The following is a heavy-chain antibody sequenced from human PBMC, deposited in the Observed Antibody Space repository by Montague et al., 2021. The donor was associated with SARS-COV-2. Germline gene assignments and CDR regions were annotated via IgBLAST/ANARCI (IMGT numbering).Heavy chain of an antibody. CDR2: IYYSGCT. J-gene: IGHJ1*01. CDR1: GGSLSSYY. D-gene: IGHD3-9*01. Sequence: SETRSLTCTVSGGSLSSYYWSWSRQPPGKGLEWIGYIYYSGCTNYNPSLRSRVAISADTSKNQFSLNLSPVTAAATAAYYCARHVPGCLTRFHHWGQGSLVTVSS. CDR3: ARHVPGCLTRFHH. V-gene: IGHV4-59*08.